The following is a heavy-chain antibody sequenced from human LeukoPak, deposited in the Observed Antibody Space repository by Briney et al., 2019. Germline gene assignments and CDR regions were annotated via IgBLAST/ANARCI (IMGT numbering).Heavy chain of an antibody. CDR2: ISGSGGST. D-gene: IGHD5-18*01. CDR1: GFTFSSYA. CDR3: AKTADTAMVKDYYYGMDV. Sequence: PGGSLRLSCAASGFTFSSYAMSWVRQAPGKGLEWVSAISGSGGSTYYADSVKGRFTISRDNSKNTLYLQMNSLRAEDTAVYYCAKTADTAMVKDYYYGMDVWGQGTTVTVS. V-gene: IGHV3-23*01. J-gene: IGHJ6*02.